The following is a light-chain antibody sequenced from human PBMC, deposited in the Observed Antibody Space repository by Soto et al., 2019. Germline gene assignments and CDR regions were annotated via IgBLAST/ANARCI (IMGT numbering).Light chain of an antibody. CDR2: EVS. Sequence: QSALAQPPSASGSPRQSVTISCTGTSSDVGGYNYVSWYQQHPGKAPKLMIYEVSKRPSGVPDRFSASKSGNTASLTVSGHQAEDEADYYCSSYAGSNNLVFGGGTQLTVL. V-gene: IGLV2-8*01. CDR3: SSYAGSNNLV. J-gene: IGLJ3*02. CDR1: SSDVGGYNY.